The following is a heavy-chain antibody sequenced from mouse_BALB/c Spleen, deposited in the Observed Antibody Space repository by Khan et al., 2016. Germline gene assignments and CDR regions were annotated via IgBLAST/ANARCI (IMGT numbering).Heavy chain of an antibody. CDR1: GYSITSDYA. CDR3: ARGMMTTFDY. D-gene: IGHD2-4*01. Sequence: EVQLQESGPGLVKPSQSLSLTCTVTGYSITSDYAWNWIRQFPGNKLEWMGYISYSNSTSYNPSLKSRISITRATSKNQFFLQLNSVTTEDTATYYCARGMMTTFDYWGQGSTLTGSS. CDR2: ISYSNST. V-gene: IGHV3-2*02. J-gene: IGHJ2*01.